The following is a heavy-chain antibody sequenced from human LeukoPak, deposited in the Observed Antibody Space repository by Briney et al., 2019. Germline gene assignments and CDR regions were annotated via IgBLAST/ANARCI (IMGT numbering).Heavy chain of an antibody. J-gene: IGHJ4*02. V-gene: IGHV1-2*02. Sequence: SVKVSCKASGYTFTEYYVHWVRQAPGQGLEWMGWLNPDSGGTNYAQKSEGRVTFTRDTSISTAYMEVNNVTSDDTAFYYCARGPRRAFDYWGQGTLVTVS. CDR2: LNPDSGGT. CDR3: ARGPRRAFDY. CDR1: GYTFTEYY.